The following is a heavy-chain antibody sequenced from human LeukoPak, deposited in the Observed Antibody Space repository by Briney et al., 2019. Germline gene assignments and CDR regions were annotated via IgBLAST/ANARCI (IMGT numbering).Heavy chain of an antibody. D-gene: IGHD3-10*01. J-gene: IGHJ4*02. CDR2: ISWNSGSI. CDR1: GFTFDDYA. CDR3: ARDSGYYGSGSSYGI. Sequence: GGSLRLSCAASGFTFDDYAMHWVRQAPGKGLEWVSGISWNSGSIGYADSVKGRFTISRDNAKNSLYLQMNSLRAEDTAVYYCARDSGYYGSGSSYGIWGQGTLVTVSS. V-gene: IGHV3-9*01.